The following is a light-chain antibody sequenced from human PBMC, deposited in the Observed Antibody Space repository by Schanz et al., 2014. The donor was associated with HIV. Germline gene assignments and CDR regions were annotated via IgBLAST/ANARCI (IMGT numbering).Light chain of an antibody. CDR2: GAS. Sequence: EIVLTQSPVTLSLSPGERATLSCRASQSVSTYLAWYQQKPGQAPRLLIYGASKRATGIPPRFSGSGSGTDFTLTINSLEPEDFALYYCQQGGSWPLTFGRGTTVEIK. V-gene: IGKV3-11*01. CDR3: QQGGSWPLT. CDR1: QSVSTY. J-gene: IGKJ4*01.